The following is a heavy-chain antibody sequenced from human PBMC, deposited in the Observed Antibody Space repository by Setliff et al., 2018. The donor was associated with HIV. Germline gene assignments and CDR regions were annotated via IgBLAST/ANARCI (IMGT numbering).Heavy chain of an antibody. V-gene: IGHV4-39*01. Sequence: TLSLTCHVSGDSIRSRSFYWAWIRQPPGERPEWIGTIYYVGSTYYNPYLKSRASIFVDTSKNQFSLKLYSVTAADTAVYYCAGGFWGGPLFDPWGRGTLVTVS. CDR2: IYYVGST. D-gene: IGHD3-3*01. CDR1: GDSIRSRSFY. CDR3: AGGFWGGPLFDP. J-gene: IGHJ5*01.